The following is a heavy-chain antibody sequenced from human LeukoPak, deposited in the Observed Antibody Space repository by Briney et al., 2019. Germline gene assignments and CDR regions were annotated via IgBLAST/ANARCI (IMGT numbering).Heavy chain of an antibody. J-gene: IGHJ4*02. CDR3: ARDRGYNWNDEDY. CDR1: GGSISSSSYY. D-gene: IGHD1-1*01. V-gene: IGHV4-39*07. Sequence: PSETLSLTCTVSGGSISSSSYYWGWIRQPPGKGLEWIGSIYYSGSTYYNPSLKSRVTISVDTSKNQFSLKLSSVTAADTAVYHCARDRGYNWNDEDYWGQGTLVTVSS. CDR2: IYYSGST.